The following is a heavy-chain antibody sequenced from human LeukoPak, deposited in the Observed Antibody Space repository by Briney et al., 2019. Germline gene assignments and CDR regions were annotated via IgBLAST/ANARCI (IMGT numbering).Heavy chain of an antibody. CDR3: ARGGVSVGGNFDY. Sequence: GGSLRLSCAASGFTFGSYSMNWVRQAPGKGLEWVSSISSSSSYIYYADSMKGRFTISRDNANNSLFLQMNSLRAEDTAVYYCARGGVSVGGNFDYWGQGTLVTVSS. CDR1: GFTFGSYS. J-gene: IGHJ4*02. CDR2: ISSSSSYI. D-gene: IGHD4-23*01. V-gene: IGHV3-21*01.